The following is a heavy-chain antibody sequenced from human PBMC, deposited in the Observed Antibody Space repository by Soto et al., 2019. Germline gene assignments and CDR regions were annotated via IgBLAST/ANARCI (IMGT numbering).Heavy chain of an antibody. D-gene: IGHD5-18*01. CDR1: GFTFTTYG. CDR3: AKDYSFGYQLDY. CDR2: VSHDGSKT. V-gene: IGHV3-30*18. Sequence: QPGGSLRLSCAASGFTFTTYGVHWVRQAPGKGLEWVAVVSHDGSKTYYADSVKGRFTISRDNSKNTLYLQMDSLNAEDTALYYCAKDYSFGYQLDYWGQGTLVTVSS. J-gene: IGHJ4*02.